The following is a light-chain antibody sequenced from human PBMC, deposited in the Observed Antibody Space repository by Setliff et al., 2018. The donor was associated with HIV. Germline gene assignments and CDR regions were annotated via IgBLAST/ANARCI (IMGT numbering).Light chain of an antibody. Sequence: QSALPQPASVSGSPGQSITISCTGTTSDIGNFNLVSWYQQHPGKAPKLMICEFSKRPSGVSDRFSGSKSANTASLTISGLQAEDEADYYCCSYAGSYIYVFGTGTKVTVL. CDR2: EFS. CDR1: TSDIGNFNL. V-gene: IGLV2-23*02. J-gene: IGLJ1*01. CDR3: CSYAGSYIYV.